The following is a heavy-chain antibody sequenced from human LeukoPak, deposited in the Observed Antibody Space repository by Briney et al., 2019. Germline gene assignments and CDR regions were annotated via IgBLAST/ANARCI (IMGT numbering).Heavy chain of an antibody. V-gene: IGHV3-53*01. J-gene: IGHJ5*02. Sequence: TGGSLRLSCAASGFTVSSNYMSWVRQAPGKGLEWVSVIYTGGGTYYTDSVKGRFTVSRDNSKNTLYLQMNSLRAEDTAVYYCAKRGTSSYNWFDPWGQGTLVTVSS. CDR2: IYTGGGT. D-gene: IGHD7-27*01. CDR1: GFTVSSNY. CDR3: AKRGTSSYNWFDP.